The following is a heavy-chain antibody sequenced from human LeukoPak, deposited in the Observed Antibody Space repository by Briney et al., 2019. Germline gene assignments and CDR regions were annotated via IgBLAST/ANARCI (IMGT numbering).Heavy chain of an antibody. CDR2: IFYSGNT. J-gene: IGHJ5*02. CDR3: ARQYYFGSSGYLNWFDP. V-gene: IGHV4-39*01. D-gene: IGHD3-22*01. Sequence: SETLSLTCTVSGGSIRSNYYWGWIRQPPGKGLEWSGSIFYSGNTYHNASLKSRVTISVDTYKNQFSLKLSSLTAADTVVYYCARQYYFGSSGYLNWFDPWGQGILVTVSS. CDR1: GGSIRSNYY.